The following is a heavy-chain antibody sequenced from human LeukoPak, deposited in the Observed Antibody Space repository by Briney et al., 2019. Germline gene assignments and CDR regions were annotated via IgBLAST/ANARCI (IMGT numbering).Heavy chain of an antibody. V-gene: IGHV3-53*05. D-gene: IGHD3-10*01. CDR3: ARDANFGYDAFDI. Sequence: PGGSLRLSCAASGFTVSSNYMSWVRQAPGKGLEWVSVIYSGGSTYYADSVKGRFTISRDNSKNTLYLQMNSLRAEDTAIYYCARDANFGYDAFDIWGQGTMVIVSS. J-gene: IGHJ3*02. CDR2: IYSGGST. CDR1: GFTVSSNY.